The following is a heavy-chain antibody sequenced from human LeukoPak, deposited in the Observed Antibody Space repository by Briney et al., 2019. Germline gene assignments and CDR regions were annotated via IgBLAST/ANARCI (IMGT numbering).Heavy chain of an antibody. CDR1: GFIFSNYA. Sequence: GESLKISCAASGFIFSNYAMSWVRQAPGKGLEWVSGITGSGGRTYYADSVMGRFTISRDNSKNTLYLQMNSLRAEDTAVYYCAKVWCTNGVCYPWGQGTLVTVSS. CDR2: ITGSGGRT. V-gene: IGHV3-23*01. J-gene: IGHJ5*02. D-gene: IGHD2-8*01. CDR3: AKVWCTNGVCYP.